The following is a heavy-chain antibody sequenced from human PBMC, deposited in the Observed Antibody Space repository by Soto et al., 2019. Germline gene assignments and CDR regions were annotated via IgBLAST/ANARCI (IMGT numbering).Heavy chain of an antibody. CDR2: ISYDGSNK. Sequence: GGFLRLSCAASGFTFSSYGRHWVRQAPGKGLEWVAVISYDGSNKYYADSVKGRFSISRDNSKNTLYLQMNSPRAEDTAVYYCAKDLLGYSYGTDSYYYYYGMDVWGQGTTVTVS. CDR1: GFTFSSYG. CDR3: AKDLLGYSYGTDSYYYYYGMDV. J-gene: IGHJ6*02. D-gene: IGHD5-18*01. V-gene: IGHV3-30*18.